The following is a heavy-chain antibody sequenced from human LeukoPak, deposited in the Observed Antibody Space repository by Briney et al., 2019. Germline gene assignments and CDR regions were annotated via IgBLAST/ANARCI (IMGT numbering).Heavy chain of an antibody. D-gene: IGHD3-22*01. CDR1: GFTFSSYA. J-gene: IGHJ4*02. Sequence: GGSLRLSCAASGFTFSSYAMSWVRQAPGKGLEWVSYIRSSGSAIYYADSVKGRFTISRDDAKKSLYLQMNSLRAEDTAVYYCARDYDSSGYYYGHFDYWGQGTLVTVSS. V-gene: IGHV3-48*04. CDR2: IRSSGSAI. CDR3: ARDYDSSGYYYGHFDY.